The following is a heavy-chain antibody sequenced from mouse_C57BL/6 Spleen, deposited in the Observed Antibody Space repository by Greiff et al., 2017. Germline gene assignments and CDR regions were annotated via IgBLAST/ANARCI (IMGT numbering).Heavy chain of an antibody. J-gene: IGHJ1*03. Sequence: DVQLQESGGGLVQPKGSLKLSCAASGFTFNTYAMHWVRQAPGKGLEWVARIRSKSSNYATYYADSVKDRFTISRDDSQSMLYLQMNNLKTEDTAMYYCVRDPVYSNHWYFDVWGTGTTVTVSS. V-gene: IGHV10-3*01. CDR1: GFTFNTYA. D-gene: IGHD2-5*01. CDR3: VRDPVYSNHWYFDV. CDR2: IRSKSSNYAT.